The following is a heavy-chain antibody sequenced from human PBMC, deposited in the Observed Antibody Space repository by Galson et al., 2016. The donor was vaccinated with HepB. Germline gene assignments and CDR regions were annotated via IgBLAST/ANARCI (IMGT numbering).Heavy chain of an antibody. J-gene: IGHJ6*02. Sequence: ETLSLTCTVSGGSISSYYWSWIRQPPGKGLEWIGYMFHSGSTNYDSSLKSRVTISVDMSKNQFFLNLTPVTAADTAVYYCARLNLRGRYLYYGMDVWGQGTTVTVSS. CDR2: MFHSGST. CDR1: GGSISSYY. V-gene: IGHV4-59*01. CDR3: ARLNLRGRYLYYGMDV. D-gene: IGHD1-26*01.